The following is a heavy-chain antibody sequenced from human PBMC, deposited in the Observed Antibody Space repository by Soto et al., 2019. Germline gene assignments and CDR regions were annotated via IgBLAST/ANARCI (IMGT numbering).Heavy chain of an antibody. J-gene: IGHJ4*02. Sequence: GGSLRLSCAVSGFTFDDNAMHSVRQAPEKGLEWVSGINWKSDIGYAYSVKGRFTISRDNAENSLYLQMNSLRAEDTALYYCAISQDRGGRTTFIYWGQGTQVTVSS. CDR2: INWKSDI. CDR3: AISQDRGGRTTFIY. D-gene: IGHD3-16*01. V-gene: IGHV3-9*01. CDR1: GFTFDDNA.